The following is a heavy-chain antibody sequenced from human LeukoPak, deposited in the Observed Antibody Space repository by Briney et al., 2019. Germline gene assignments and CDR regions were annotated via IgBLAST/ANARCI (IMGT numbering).Heavy chain of an antibody. D-gene: IGHD4-17*01. Sequence: ASVKVSCKASGYTFTSYDINWVRQATGQGLEWMGWMNPNIGNTNYAQKFQGRVTMTRNTSISTAYMELSSLRSEDTAVYYCARVYGDYFSDYWGQGTLVTVSS. V-gene: IGHV1-8*01. J-gene: IGHJ4*02. CDR1: GYTFTSYD. CDR3: ARVYGDYFSDY. CDR2: MNPNIGNT.